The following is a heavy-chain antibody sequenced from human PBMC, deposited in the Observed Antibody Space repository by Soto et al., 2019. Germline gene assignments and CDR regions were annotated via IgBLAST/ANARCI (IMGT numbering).Heavy chain of an antibody. CDR2: IYYSGST. V-gene: IGHV4-59*01. CDR3: ARTPLIVVVPYAFDI. Sequence: SETLSLTCTVSGGSISSYYWSWIRQPPGKGLEWIGYIYYSGSTNYNPSLKSRVTISVDTSKNQFSLKLSSVTAADTAVYYCARTPLIVVVPYAFDIWGQGTMVTVS. J-gene: IGHJ3*02. D-gene: IGHD3-22*01. CDR1: GGSISSYY.